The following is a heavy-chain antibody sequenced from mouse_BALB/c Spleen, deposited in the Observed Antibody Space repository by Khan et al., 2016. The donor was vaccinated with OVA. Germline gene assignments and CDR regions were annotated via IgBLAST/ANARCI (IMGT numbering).Heavy chain of an antibody. Sequence: EVELVESGGGLVKPGGSLKLSCAASGFSFSSYTMSWVRQTPEKRLEWVANISSGSTYTYSPDSVKGRFTISRDNAKNTLYLQMSSLKSEDTAMYFCTRDGNYAHWYFDVWGAGTTVTVSS. CDR3: TRDGNYAHWYFDV. V-gene: IGHV5-6-4*01. CDR2: ISSGSTYT. D-gene: IGHD2-1*01. CDR1: GFSFSSYT. J-gene: IGHJ1*01.